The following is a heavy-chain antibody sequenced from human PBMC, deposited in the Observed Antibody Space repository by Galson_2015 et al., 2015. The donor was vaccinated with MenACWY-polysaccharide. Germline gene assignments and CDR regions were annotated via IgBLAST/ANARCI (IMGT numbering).Heavy chain of an antibody. J-gene: IGHJ4*02. D-gene: IGHD6-13*01. CDR1: GFTFDDYA. V-gene: IGHV3-9*01. Sequence: SLRLSCAASGFTFDDYAMHWVRQAPGKGLEWVSGISWNSGRMTYAGSVKGRFIISRDNAKNSLYLRMNSLRPEDTALYYCAKDISVASVGSDYWGQGTLVTVSS. CDR3: AKDISVASVGSDY. CDR2: ISWNSGRM.